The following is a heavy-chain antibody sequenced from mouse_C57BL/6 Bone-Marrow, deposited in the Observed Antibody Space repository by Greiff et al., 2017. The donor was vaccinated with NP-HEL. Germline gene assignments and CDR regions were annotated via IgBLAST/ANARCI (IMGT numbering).Heavy chain of an antibody. Sequence: VQLQQSGPELVKPGASVKISCKASGYTFTDYYMNWVKQSHGKSLEWIGDINPNNGGTSYNQKFKGKATLTVDKSSSTAYMELRSLTSEDSAVYYCAAITTVVAGAMDYWGQGTSVTVSS. CDR3: AAITTVVAGAMDY. D-gene: IGHD1-1*01. CDR1: GYTFTDYY. V-gene: IGHV1-26*01. CDR2: INPNNGGT. J-gene: IGHJ4*01.